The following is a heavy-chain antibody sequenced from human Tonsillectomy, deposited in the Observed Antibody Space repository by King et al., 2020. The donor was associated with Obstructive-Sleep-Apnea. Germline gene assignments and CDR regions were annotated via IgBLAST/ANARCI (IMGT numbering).Heavy chain of an antibody. J-gene: IGHJ4*02. CDR2: MYYSGNT. CDR3: ARHRGVEDYGDYGDYFDY. V-gene: IGHV4-59*08. CDR1: GGSISNYY. D-gene: IGHD4-17*01. Sequence: QLQESGPGLVKPSETLSLTCTVSGGSISNYYWSWIRQPPGKGLEGVGYMYYSGNTNFNPSLKSQVTISAETSKIKFSLRRSSVAAADTSVYYCARHRGVEDYGDYGDYFDYWGQGTLVTVSS.